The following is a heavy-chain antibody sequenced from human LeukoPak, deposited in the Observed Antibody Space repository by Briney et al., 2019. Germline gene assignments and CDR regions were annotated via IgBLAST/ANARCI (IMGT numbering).Heavy chain of an antibody. CDR3: ARDPGRRIAARVFDY. CDR1: GYTFTSYG. D-gene: IGHD6-6*01. J-gene: IGHJ4*02. Sequence: ASVKVSCKASGYTFTSYGISWVRQSPGQGLEWMGWSSAYNGNTNYAQKLQGRVTMTTDTSTSTAYMELRSLRSDDTAVYYCARDPGRRIAARVFDYWGQGTLVTVSS. V-gene: IGHV1-18*01. CDR2: SSAYNGNT.